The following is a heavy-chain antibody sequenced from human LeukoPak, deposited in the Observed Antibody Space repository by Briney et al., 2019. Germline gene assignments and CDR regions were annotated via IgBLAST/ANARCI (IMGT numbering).Heavy chain of an antibody. CDR1: GGSISSYY. CDR3: ARAVGSGSFQTYYYYMDV. D-gene: IGHD3-10*01. CDR2: IYTSGST. Sequence: SETLSLTCTVSGGSISSYYWSWIRQPAGKGLVWIGRIYTSGSTNYNPSLKSRVTMPVDTSKNQFSLKLSSVTAADTAVYYCARAVGSGSFQTYYYYMDVWGKGTTVTISS. J-gene: IGHJ6*03. V-gene: IGHV4-4*07.